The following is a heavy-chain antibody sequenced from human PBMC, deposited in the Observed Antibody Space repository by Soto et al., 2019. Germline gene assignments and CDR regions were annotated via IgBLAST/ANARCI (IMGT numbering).Heavy chain of an antibody. D-gene: IGHD4-17*01. Sequence: QVQLVQSGAEVKKPGSSVKVSCKASRGTFSSCAISWVRQAPGQGLEWMGGIIPIFGTANYAQKFQGRVTITADESTSTAYMELISLRSEDTAVYYCARGFNDYGDSVYFDYWGLGTLVTVSS. J-gene: IGHJ4*02. CDR2: IIPIFGTA. CDR3: ARGFNDYGDSVYFDY. CDR1: RGTFSSCA. V-gene: IGHV1-69*01.